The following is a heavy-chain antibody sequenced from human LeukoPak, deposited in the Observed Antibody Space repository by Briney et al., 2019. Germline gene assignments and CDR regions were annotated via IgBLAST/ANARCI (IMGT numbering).Heavy chain of an antibody. CDR3: ARDNTGSYEY. Sequence: PGGSLRLSCAASGFTFGDYDMHGVRQAPGKGLEWVSLIRADGATTRYTDSVKGRFTISRDNSKDSLYLQMNSLRTEDTALYYCARDNTGSYEYWGQGTLVTVSP. J-gene: IGHJ4*02. V-gene: IGHV3-43*02. CDR1: GFTFGDYD. CDR2: IRADGATT. D-gene: IGHD1-26*01.